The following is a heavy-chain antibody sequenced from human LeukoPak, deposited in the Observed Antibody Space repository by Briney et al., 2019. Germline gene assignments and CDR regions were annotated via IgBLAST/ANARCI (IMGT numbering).Heavy chain of an antibody. CDR3: ARLDSLYFDY. J-gene: IGHJ4*02. CDR2: IYSGGST. Sequence: GGSLRLSCAASGFTFSNYWMSWVRQAPGKGLEWVSVIYSGGSTYYADSVKGRFTISRDNSKNTLYLQMNSLRAEDTAVYYCARLDSLYFDYWGQGTLVTVSS. CDR1: GFTFSNYW. D-gene: IGHD3-3*01. V-gene: IGHV3-66*04.